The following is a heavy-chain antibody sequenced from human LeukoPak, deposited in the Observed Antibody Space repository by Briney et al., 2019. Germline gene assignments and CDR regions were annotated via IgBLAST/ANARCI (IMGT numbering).Heavy chain of an antibody. Sequence: GGSLRLSCAASGFTFSSYGMHWVRQAPGKGLEWVAFIRYDGSNKYYADSVKGRFTVSRDNSKNTLYLQMNSLRAEDTAVYYCAKDTTPPKAGFDPWGQGTLVTVSS. CDR2: IRYDGSNK. D-gene: IGHD1-14*01. CDR3: AKDTTPPKAGFDP. J-gene: IGHJ5*02. CDR1: GFTFSSYG. V-gene: IGHV3-30*02.